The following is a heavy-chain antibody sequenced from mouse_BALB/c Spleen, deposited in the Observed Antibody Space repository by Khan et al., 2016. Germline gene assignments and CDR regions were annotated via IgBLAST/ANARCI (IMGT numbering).Heavy chain of an antibody. CDR3: ARAYYDSWFAY. V-gene: IGHV14-3*02. J-gene: IGHJ3*01. D-gene: IGHD2-4*01. CDR2: IDPANDNT. Sequence: VQLQQSGAELVKPGASVKLSCTASGFNIKDTYMHWMIQRPEQGLEWIGRIDPANDNTKYDPKFQGKATITADTSSNTAYLQHSSLTSEDTAVYYCARAYYDSWFAYWGQGTLVTVSA. CDR1: GFNIKDTY.